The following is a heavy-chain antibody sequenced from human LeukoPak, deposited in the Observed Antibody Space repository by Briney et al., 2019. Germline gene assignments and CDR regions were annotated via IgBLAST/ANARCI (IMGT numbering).Heavy chain of an antibody. V-gene: IGHV4-39*07. D-gene: IGHD4-11*01. J-gene: IGHJ5*02. Sequence: SETLSLTCTVSGGSINSSSYYWGWIRQPPGKGLEWIGSIYYSGSTYYNPSLKSRVTISVDTSKNQFSLKLSSVTAADTAVYYCAREIDYSRFRDWFDPWGQGTLVTVSS. CDR3: AREIDYSRFRDWFDP. CDR1: GGSINSSSYY. CDR2: IYYSGST.